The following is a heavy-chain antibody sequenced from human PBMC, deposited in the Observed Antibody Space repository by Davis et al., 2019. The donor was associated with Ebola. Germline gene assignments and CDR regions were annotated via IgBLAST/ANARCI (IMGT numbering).Heavy chain of an antibody. J-gene: IGHJ4*02. Sequence: GESLKISCAASGFTFSGYSMFWVRQAPGKGLEWVAFIAHDGATKYYADSVKGRFTISRDNSDSTLYVQMSSLRVDDTAVYYCARDLNWRYFDYWGQGTLVTVSS. CDR3: ARDLNWRYFDY. CDR1: GFTFSGYS. D-gene: IGHD3/OR15-3a*01. V-gene: IGHV3-30*04. CDR2: IAHDGATK.